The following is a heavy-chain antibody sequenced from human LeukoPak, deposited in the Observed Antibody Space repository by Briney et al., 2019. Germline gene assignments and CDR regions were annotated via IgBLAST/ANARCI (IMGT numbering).Heavy chain of an antibody. CDR2: ISHSGST. CDR3: AGAYCGGDCYLQPPVY. Sequence: SETLSLTCAVYGGSFSGYYWSWIRQPPGKGLEWIGEISHSGSTNYNPSLKSRVTISVDTSKNQFSLKLSSVTAADTAVYYCAGAYCGGDCYLQPPVYWGQGTLVTVSS. CDR1: GGSFSGYY. J-gene: IGHJ4*02. V-gene: IGHV4-34*01. D-gene: IGHD2-21*02.